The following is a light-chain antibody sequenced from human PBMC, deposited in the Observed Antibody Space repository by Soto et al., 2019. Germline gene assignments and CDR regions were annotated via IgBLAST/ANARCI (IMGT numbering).Light chain of an antibody. Sequence: DIQLTQTPSTLSASIGDRVTITCRASQSLSGWLAWYQQTPGKAPKLLISDASSLESGVPSRLSGSGSGTEFTLTISSLQPEDFASYYCQQYNSYSTFGQGTKVDIK. CDR1: QSLSGW. V-gene: IGKV1-5*01. J-gene: IGKJ1*01. CDR3: QQYNSYST. CDR2: DAS.